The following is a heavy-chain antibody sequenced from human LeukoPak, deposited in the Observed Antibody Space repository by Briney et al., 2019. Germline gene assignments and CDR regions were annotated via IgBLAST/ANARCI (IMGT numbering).Heavy chain of an antibody. CDR1: GGSISSSSYY. J-gene: IGHJ4*02. CDR3: AREDPYDSIPFDY. CDR2: IYTSGST. V-gene: IGHV4-61*02. D-gene: IGHD5-12*01. Sequence: SETLSLTCTVSGGSISSSSYYWSWIRQPAGKGLEWIGRIYTSGSTNYNPSLKSRVTISVDTSKNQFSLKLSSVTAADTAVYYCAREDPYDSIPFDYWGQGTLVTVSS.